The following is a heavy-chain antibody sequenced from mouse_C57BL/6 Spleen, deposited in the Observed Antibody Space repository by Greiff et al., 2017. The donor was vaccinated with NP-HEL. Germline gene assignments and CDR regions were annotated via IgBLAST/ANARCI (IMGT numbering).Heavy chain of an antibody. CDR1: GFTFSSYA. CDR2: ISDGGSYT. V-gene: IGHV5-4*03. CDR3: ARGPITTVVAGGYFDV. Sequence: EVKLVESGGGLVKPGGSLKLSCAASGFTFSSYAMSWVRQTPEKRLEWVATISDGGSYTYYPDNVKGRFTNSRDKAKNNLYLQMSHLKSEDTAMYYCARGPITTVVAGGYFDVWGTGTTVTVSS. D-gene: IGHD1-1*01. J-gene: IGHJ1*03.